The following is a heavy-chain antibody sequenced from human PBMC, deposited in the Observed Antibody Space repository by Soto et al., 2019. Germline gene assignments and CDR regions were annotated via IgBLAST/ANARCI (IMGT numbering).Heavy chain of an antibody. D-gene: IGHD3-10*01. CDR3: ATVSGFGELNDYYGMDV. J-gene: IGHJ6*02. CDR1: GGTFSSYA. Sequence: QVQLVQSGAEVKKPGSSVKVSCKASGGTFSSYAISWVRQAPGQGLEWMGGIIPIFGTANYAQKFQGRVTITADEATSTAYMELSSRRSEDTAGYYCATVSGFGELNDYYGMDVWGQGTTVTVSS. CDR2: IIPIFGTA. V-gene: IGHV1-69*01.